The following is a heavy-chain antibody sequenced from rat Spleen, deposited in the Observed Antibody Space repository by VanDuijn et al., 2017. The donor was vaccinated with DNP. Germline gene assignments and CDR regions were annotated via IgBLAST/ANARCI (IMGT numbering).Heavy chain of an antibody. V-gene: IGHV5S13*01. Sequence: EVQLVESGGGLVQPGRSLKLSCAASGFTFSNYGMAWIRQVPGKGLEWVASITSSGCSTYYPDSVKGRFTISRDNAKNTLYLQMNSLRSEDTATYYCARDRSYSGEGAMDAWGQGTSVTVSS. J-gene: IGHJ4*01. CDR2: ITSSGCST. D-gene: IGHD1-1*01. CDR3: ARDRSYSGEGAMDA. CDR1: GFTFSNYG.